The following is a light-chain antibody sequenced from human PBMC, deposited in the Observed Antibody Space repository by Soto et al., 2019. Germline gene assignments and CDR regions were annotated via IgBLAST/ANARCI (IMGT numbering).Light chain of an antibody. CDR1: QSLTNY. Sequence: EIVLTQSPATLSLSPGERATLSCRASQSLTNYLAWYQQKPGQAPRLLIYDAFNRATGIPARFSGSGSGTDFTLTISSLEPEDFAVYYCQQRSNWPPEYTFSQGTKLEIK. CDR2: DAF. V-gene: IGKV3-11*01. CDR3: QQRSNWPPEYT. J-gene: IGKJ2*01.